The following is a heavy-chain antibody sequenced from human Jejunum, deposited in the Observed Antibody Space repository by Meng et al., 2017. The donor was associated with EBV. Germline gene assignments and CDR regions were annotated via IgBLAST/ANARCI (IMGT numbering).Heavy chain of an antibody. CDR1: GDSISSSNW. CDR3: ARYGSGYFPALWY. Sequence: VARRGSGPGPVKPSGPLSLTCAVSGDSISSSNWWSWVRQPPGKGLEWIGEIYHSGSTNYNPSLKSRVTISVDKSKNQFSLKLSSVTAADTAVYYCARYGSGYFPALWYWGQGTLVTVSS. CDR2: IYHSGST. D-gene: IGHD3-3*01. J-gene: IGHJ4*02. V-gene: IGHV4-4*02.